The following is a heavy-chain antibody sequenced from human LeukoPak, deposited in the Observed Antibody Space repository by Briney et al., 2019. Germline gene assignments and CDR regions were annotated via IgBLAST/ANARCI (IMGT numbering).Heavy chain of an antibody. Sequence: SETLSLTCTVSGGSISSYYWSWIRQPPGKGLEWIGYIYYSGSTNYNPSLKSRVTISVDTSKNQFSLKLSSVTAADTAVYYCARDGSWFDPWGQGTLVTVSS. CDR3: ARDGSWFDP. J-gene: IGHJ5*02. CDR1: GGSISSYY. V-gene: IGHV4-59*12. CDR2: IYYSGST. D-gene: IGHD2-15*01.